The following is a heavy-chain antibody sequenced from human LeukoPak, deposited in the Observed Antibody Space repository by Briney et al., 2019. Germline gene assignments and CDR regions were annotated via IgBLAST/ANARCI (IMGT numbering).Heavy chain of an antibody. CDR1: GFRFGSDW. Sequence: PGGSLRLSCVGSGFRFGSDWMHWVRQAPGKGLEWVSRITSDGSTTSYADSVKGRFTISRDNARNTPYLQMNSLRAEDTAVYYCARDRSGSQYYIDVWGKGATVTVSS. CDR3: ARDRSGSQYYIDV. V-gene: IGHV3-74*01. CDR2: ITSDGSTT. J-gene: IGHJ6*03. D-gene: IGHD1-26*01.